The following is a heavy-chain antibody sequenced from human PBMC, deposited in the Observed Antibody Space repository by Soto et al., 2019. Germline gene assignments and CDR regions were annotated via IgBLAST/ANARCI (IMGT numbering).Heavy chain of an antibody. CDR2: ISGSGGST. Sequence: EVQLLESGGGLVQPGGSLRLSCAASGFTFSSYAMSWVRQAPGKGLEWVSAISGSGGSTYYADSVKGRFTISRGNSKNTLYLQMNSLRAEDTAVYYCAKLYCSGGSCESFDYWGQGTLVTVSS. D-gene: IGHD2-15*01. CDR3: AKLYCSGGSCESFDY. J-gene: IGHJ4*02. CDR1: GFTFSSYA. V-gene: IGHV3-23*01.